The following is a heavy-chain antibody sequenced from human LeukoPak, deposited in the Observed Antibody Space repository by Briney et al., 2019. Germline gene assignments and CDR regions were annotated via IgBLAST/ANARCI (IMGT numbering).Heavy chain of an antibody. Sequence: SETLSLTCTVSGGSISSYYWIWMRQPAGKGLEWIGRIFSSGRTDYNPSLKSRLTMSLDTSKTQISLELTSVTAADTAVYFCSRGLVYSSGYDFGSDAWGQGTTVTVSS. CDR1: GGSISSYY. V-gene: IGHV4-4*07. D-gene: IGHD6-19*01. CDR2: IFSSGRT. J-gene: IGHJ6*02. CDR3: SRGLVYSSGYDFGSDA.